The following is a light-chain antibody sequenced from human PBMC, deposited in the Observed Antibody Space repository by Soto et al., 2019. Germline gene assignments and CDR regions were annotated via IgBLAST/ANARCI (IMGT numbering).Light chain of an antibody. CDR1: QTVTDY. CDR3: QQSYSTPKT. J-gene: IGKJ1*01. V-gene: IGKV1-39*01. Sequence: DIQMTQSPSSLSASVGDRVTITCRAGQTVTDYLNWYQHKPGKAPKLLIYSASTLQSGVPSRFSGSGSGTDFTLTISSLQPEDFATYYCQQSYSTPKTFGQGTKVDIK. CDR2: SAS.